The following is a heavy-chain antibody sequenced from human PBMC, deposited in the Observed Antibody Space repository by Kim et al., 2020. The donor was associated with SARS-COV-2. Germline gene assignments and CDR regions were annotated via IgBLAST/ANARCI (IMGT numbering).Heavy chain of an antibody. J-gene: IGHJ5*02. CDR1: GGSISSGGYY. CDR3: ARVICSSTSCYVHWFGP. Sequence: SETLSLTCTVSGGSISSGGYYWSWIRQHPGKGLEWIGYIYYSGSTYYNPSLKSRVTISVDTSKNQFSLKLSSVTAADTAVYYCARVICSSTSCYVHWFGPWGQGTLVTVSS. V-gene: IGHV4-31*03. D-gene: IGHD2-2*01. CDR2: IYYSGST.